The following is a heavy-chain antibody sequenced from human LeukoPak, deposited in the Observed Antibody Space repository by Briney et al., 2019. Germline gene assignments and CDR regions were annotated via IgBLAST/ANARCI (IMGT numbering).Heavy chain of an antibody. J-gene: IGHJ3*01. CDR1: GGSITSSDYY. Sequence: SETLSLTCSVSGGSITSSDYYWGWIRRPPGKRLEWIASIYYTGTTSYNPSLKSRVTISVDTSNNQFSLRLSSVTAADTAVYFCARHLYFYVVSGHIFDVWGQGTMLTVSS. D-gene: IGHD2/OR15-2a*01. CDR2: IYYTGTT. CDR3: ARHLYFYVVSGHIFDV. V-gene: IGHV4-39*01.